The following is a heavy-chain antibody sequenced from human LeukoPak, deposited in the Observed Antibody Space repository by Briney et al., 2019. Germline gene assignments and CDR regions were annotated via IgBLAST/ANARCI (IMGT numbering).Heavy chain of an antibody. Sequence: SETLSLTCAVYGGSFSGYYWGWIRQAPGKGLEWIGSIYYHENTYYNSSLKSRVTIFVDTSKNQFSLKLNSVTAADTAVYYCAREGKPEYSSSSYAFDIWGQGTMVTVSS. D-gene: IGHD6-6*01. V-gene: IGHV4-34*01. CDR1: GGSFSGYY. CDR2: IYYHENT. CDR3: AREGKPEYSSSSYAFDI. J-gene: IGHJ3*02.